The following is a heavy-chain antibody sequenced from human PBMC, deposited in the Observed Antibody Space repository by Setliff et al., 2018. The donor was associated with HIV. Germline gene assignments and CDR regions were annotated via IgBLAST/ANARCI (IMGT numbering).Heavy chain of an antibody. J-gene: IGHJ3*01. D-gene: IGHD3-10*01. CDR1: GFTFSSYG. V-gene: IGHV3-23*01. CDR2: ISGSGANI. CDR3: ARGFSWLGDSLSAFDL. Sequence: PGGSLRLSCAASGFTFSSYGMSWVRQAPGKGLEWVSSISGSGANIYYADSVKGRFTISRDNAKNSLYLQMNSLRAEDTAVYYCARGFSWLGDSLSAFDLWGHGTMVTVSS.